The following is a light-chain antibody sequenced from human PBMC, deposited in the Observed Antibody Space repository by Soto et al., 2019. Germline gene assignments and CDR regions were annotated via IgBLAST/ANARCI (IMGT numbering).Light chain of an antibody. V-gene: IGLV2-14*01. J-gene: IGLJ2*01. CDR2: DVS. Sequence: QSALTQPASVSGSPGQSITISCTGTSSDVGGYNYVSWYQQHPGKAPKLMIYDVSNRPSGFSNRFSGSKSGNTASLTISGLQAEDEADYYCSSYTRSSTLVVFGGGTKLTVL. CDR3: SSYTRSSTLVV. CDR1: SSDVGGYNY.